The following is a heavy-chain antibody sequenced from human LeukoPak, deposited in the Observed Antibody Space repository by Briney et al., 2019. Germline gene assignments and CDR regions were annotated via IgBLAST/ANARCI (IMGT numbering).Heavy chain of an antibody. J-gene: IGHJ4*02. Sequence: GESLKISCKGSGYSFTSYWISWVRQMPGKGLEWMGRIDPSDSYTNYSPSFQGHVTISANKSISTAYLQWSSLKASDTAMYYCARHLVVAATLSLFDWGRGTLVTVSS. CDR1: GYSFTSYW. V-gene: IGHV5-10-1*01. CDR3: ARHLVVAATLSLFD. D-gene: IGHD2-15*01. CDR2: IDPSDSYT.